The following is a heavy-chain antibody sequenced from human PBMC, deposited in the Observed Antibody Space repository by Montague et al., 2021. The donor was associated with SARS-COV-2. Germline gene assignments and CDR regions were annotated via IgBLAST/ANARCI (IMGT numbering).Heavy chain of an antibody. D-gene: IGHD6-19*01. V-gene: IGHV3-74*01. CDR1: GFTFRNYW. CDR2: VNPDGTRT. CDR3: ARGAFSNGLDK. J-gene: IGHJ4*02. Sequence: SLRLSCAASGFTFRNYWMEWVRQGPGKGLVWVSNVNPDGTRTNYAYSAKGRVTISRDNAKNTLYLQIDSLTADDTAVYYCARGAFSNGLDKWGQGTLVTVSS.